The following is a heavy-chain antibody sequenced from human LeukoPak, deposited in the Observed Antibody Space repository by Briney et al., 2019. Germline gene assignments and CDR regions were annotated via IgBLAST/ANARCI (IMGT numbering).Heavy chain of an antibody. V-gene: IGHV1-18*04. D-gene: IGHD3-16*02. Sequence: ASVKVSCKASGYTFTGYGISWVRQAPGQGLGWMGWISAYNGNTNYAQKLQGRVTMTTDTSTSTAYMELRSLRSDDTAVYYCARDNKLDYVWGSYPRFDPWGQGTLVTVSS. CDR3: ARDNKLDYVWGSYPRFDP. CDR2: ISAYNGNT. J-gene: IGHJ5*02. CDR1: GYTFTGYG.